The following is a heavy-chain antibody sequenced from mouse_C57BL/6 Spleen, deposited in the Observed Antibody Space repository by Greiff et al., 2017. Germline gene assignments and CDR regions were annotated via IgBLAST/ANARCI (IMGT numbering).Heavy chain of an antibody. CDR1: GYTFTSYW. CDR3: ARWGDYDSFYYYAMDY. D-gene: IGHD2-4*01. CDR2: IDPSDSET. V-gene: IGHV1-52*01. Sequence: QVQLQQPGAELVRPGSSVKLSCKASGYTFTSYWMHWVKQRPIQGLEWIGNIDPSDSETHYNQKFKDKATLTVDKSSSTAYMQLSSLTSEDSAVYYCARWGDYDSFYYYAMDYWGQGTSVTVSS. J-gene: IGHJ4*01.